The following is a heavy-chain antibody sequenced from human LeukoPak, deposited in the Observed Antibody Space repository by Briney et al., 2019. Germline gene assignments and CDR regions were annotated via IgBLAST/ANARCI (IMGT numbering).Heavy chain of an antibody. CDR1: GFTFSTDS. D-gene: IGHD3-10*01. CDR2: ISSSSTYI. Sequence: GGSLRLSCAASGFTFSTDSMNWFRQAPGKGLEWVSSISSSSTYISYADSVKGRFTISRDNAKNSLYLQMNSLRAEDTAVYYCARGPYSSGSYWGQGTLVTVSS. V-gene: IGHV3-21*01. CDR3: ARGPYSSGSY. J-gene: IGHJ4*02.